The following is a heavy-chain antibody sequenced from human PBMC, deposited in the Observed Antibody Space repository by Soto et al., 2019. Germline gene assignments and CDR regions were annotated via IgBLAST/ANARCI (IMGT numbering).Heavy chain of an antibody. V-gene: IGHV1-18*01. CDR2: ISGYNSNT. D-gene: IGHD6-19*01. CDR3: SRFLMVGGWFDPNYYHGMAV. Sequence: SXKVSYKTSGYTXINYGIHLVRQAPGQGLEWMGWISGYNSNTNYAQTVQGRVTITTDTSTGTVYIELMSLKAYDKPIYYCSRFLMVGGWFDPNYYHGMAVWGQGTTGPVSS. CDR1: GYTXINYG. J-gene: IGHJ6*02.